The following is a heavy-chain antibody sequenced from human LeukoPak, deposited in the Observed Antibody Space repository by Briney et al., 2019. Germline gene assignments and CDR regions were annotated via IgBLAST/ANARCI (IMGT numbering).Heavy chain of an antibody. CDR2: IKSKADGGTT. CDR1: GFTFRNAW. CDR3: TTAPNYAVGDF. J-gene: IGHJ4*02. D-gene: IGHD2-2*01. V-gene: IGHV3-15*01. Sequence: PGGSLRLSCAASGFTFRNAWMSWVRQAPGKGLEWVGRIKSKADGGTTDYAAPVKGRFTISRDDAENTLYLQMNSLKSEDTGVYYCTTAPNYAVGDFWGQGMLVTVSS.